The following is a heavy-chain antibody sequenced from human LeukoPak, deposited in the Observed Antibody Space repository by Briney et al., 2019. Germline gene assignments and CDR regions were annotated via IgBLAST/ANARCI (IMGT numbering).Heavy chain of an antibody. Sequence: PGRSLRLSCTASGFTFGDYAMSWVGQAPGKGVEWGGFMRIKAYGGTTEYAASVKGRFISSRDDSKSIAYLQMNSLKTEDTAVYYCARRSCPNGVCYHFDYWGQGTLVTVSS. V-gene: IGHV3-49*04. D-gene: IGHD2-8*01. CDR2: MRIKAYGGTT. J-gene: IGHJ4*02. CDR3: ARRSCPNGVCYHFDY. CDR1: GFTFGDYA.